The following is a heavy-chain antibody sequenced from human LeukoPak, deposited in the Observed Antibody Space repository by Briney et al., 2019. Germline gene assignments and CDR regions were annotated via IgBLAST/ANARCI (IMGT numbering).Heavy chain of an antibody. CDR1: GFTFDDYG. J-gene: IGHJ4*02. CDR2: INWNGGST. CDR3: ARSGSGSYYTDFDY. V-gene: IGHV3-20*04. D-gene: IGHD3-10*01. Sequence: PGGSLRLSCAASGFTFDDYGMSWVRHAPGKGLEWVSGINWNGGSTGYADSVKGRFTISRDNAKNSLYLQMNSLRAEDTAVYYCARSGSGSYYTDFDYWGQGTLVTVSS.